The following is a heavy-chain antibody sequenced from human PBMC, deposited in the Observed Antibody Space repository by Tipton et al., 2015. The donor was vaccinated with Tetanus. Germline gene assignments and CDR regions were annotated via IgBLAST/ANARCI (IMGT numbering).Heavy chain of an antibody. Sequence: TLSLTCTVSGGSISSYYWSWIRQPPGKGLEWIGYIYYSGSTNYNPSLKSRVTISVDTSKNQFSLKLSSVTAADTAVYYCARTTLGYCSGGSCYSGAYYFDYWRQGTLVTVSS. J-gene: IGHJ4*02. D-gene: IGHD2-15*01. V-gene: IGHV4-59*01. CDR1: GGSISSYY. CDR3: ARTTLGYCSGGSCYSGAYYFDY. CDR2: IYYSGST.